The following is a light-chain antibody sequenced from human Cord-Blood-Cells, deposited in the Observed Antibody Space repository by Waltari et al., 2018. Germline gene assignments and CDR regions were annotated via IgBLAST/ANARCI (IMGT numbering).Light chain of an antibody. CDR1: QDLGNY. V-gene: IGKV1-33*01. CDR3: QQYDNLPFT. J-gene: IGKJ3*01. CDR2: DAS. Sequence: DIQMTQSPSSLSASVGDRVTITCQASQDLGNYLNWYQQKPGKAPKLLIYDASNLETGVPSRFSGSGSGTDFTFTISSLQPEDIATYYCQQYDNLPFTFGPGTKVDIK.